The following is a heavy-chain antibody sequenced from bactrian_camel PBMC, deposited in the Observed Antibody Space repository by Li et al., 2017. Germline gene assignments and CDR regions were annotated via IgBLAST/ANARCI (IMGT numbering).Heavy chain of an antibody. D-gene: IGHD1*01. V-gene: IGHV3S31*01. Sequence: VQLVESGGGSVQAGESLRLSCVASGYTFSSGYCMGWFRQAPGEFREGVAAIYTGDSSTYYADSVKGRFTISQGTTKNTVYLQMNNLKPEDTGDYYCTADHRVERCRDPPGHFGAWGEGTQVTVS. J-gene: IGHJ6*01. CDR1: GYTFSSGYC. CDR2: IYTGDSST. CDR3: TADHRVERCRDPPGHFGA.